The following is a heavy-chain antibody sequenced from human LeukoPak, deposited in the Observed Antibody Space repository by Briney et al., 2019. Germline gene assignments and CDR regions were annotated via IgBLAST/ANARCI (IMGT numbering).Heavy chain of an antibody. Sequence: SVKVSCKASGGTFSSYAISWVRQAPGQGLEWMGRIIPILGIANYAQKFQGGVTITADKSTSTAYMELSSLRSEDTAVYYCARELTGGSCYYWGQGTLVTVSS. CDR2: IIPILGIA. J-gene: IGHJ4*02. V-gene: IGHV1-69*04. CDR3: ARELTGGSCYY. D-gene: IGHD2-15*01. CDR1: GGTFSSYA.